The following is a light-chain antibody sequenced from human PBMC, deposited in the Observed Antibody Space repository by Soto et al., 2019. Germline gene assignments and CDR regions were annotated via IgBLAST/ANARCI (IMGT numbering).Light chain of an antibody. CDR3: QQSSNWKLT. V-gene: IGKV3-11*01. CDR1: QRVSSY. Sequence: EMVLTQSPYTLSLSPWEMATLSCMAIQRVSSYLAWYQQRPGQAPRLLIYGASNRATGIPDRLSGSGSGADFTLTSRSLEPEDFAVYYCQQSSNWKLTFGGGTKVDI. CDR2: GAS. J-gene: IGKJ4*01.